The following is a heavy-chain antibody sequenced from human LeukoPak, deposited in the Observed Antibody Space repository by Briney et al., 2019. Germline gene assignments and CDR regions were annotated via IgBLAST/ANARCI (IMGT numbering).Heavy chain of an antibody. CDR1: GGTYSSYA. Sequence: GASVNVTRRASGGTYSSYAISWVRQAPGQGLEWMGGIIPIFGTANYAQKFQGRVTITADESTSTAYMELSSLRSEDTAVYYCARARSRDIVVVPGVDAFDIWGHGTMVTVSS. V-gene: IGHV1-69*13. J-gene: IGHJ3*02. CDR2: IIPIFGTA. D-gene: IGHD2-2*01. CDR3: ARARSRDIVVVPGVDAFDI.